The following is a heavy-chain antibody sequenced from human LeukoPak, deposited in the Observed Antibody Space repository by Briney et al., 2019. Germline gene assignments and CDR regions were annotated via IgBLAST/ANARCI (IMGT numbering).Heavy chain of an antibody. CDR2: MYYSGST. Sequence: SETLSLTCTVSGGSISSYYWSWIRQPPGKGLEWIGYMYYSGSTNYNPSLKSRVTISVDTSKNQFFLKLSSVTAADTAVYYCARDLGFGEPVDYWGQGTLVTVSS. D-gene: IGHD3-10*01. J-gene: IGHJ4*02. V-gene: IGHV4-59*01. CDR1: GGSISSYY. CDR3: ARDLGFGEPVDY.